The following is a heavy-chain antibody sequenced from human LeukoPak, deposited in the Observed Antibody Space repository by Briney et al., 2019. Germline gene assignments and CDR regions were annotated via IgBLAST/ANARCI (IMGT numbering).Heavy chain of an antibody. V-gene: IGHV3-64D*09. CDR2: ISSNGAST. CDR3: VKDQGGGE. CDR1: GFTFGNYA. Sequence: PGGSLRLSCSPSGFTFGNYAMYWVRQAPGKWLEYVSAISSNGASTNYADSVKGRFTISRDNSKNTLYLQMSSLRPDDTAVYYCVKDQGGGEWGQGTLVTVSS. D-gene: IGHD3-16*01. J-gene: IGHJ4*02.